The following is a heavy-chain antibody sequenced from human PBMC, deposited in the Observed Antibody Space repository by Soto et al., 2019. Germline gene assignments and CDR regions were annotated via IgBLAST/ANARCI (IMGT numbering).Heavy chain of an antibody. CDR3: SKHCSGGSCYGGAFDI. CDR1: GVTISSYA. V-gene: IGHV3-23*01. Sequence: PGGSLRLSCAASGVTISSYAMRWVRKAQGKGLELVSAISGSGGSTYYADSVKGRFTISRDNSKNTLYLQMNSLRAEDTAVYYCSKHCSGGSCYGGAFDIWGQGTMVTVSS. J-gene: IGHJ3*02. CDR2: ISGSGGST. D-gene: IGHD2-15*01.